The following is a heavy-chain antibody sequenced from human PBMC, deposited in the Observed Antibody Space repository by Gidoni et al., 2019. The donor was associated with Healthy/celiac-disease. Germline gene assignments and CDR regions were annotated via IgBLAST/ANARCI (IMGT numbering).Heavy chain of an antibody. CDR1: GFTFSSYG. V-gene: IGHV3-33*01. CDR3: ARDPDAFDI. Sequence: VQLVEAGGGVVQPGRSLRLFWAASGFTFSSYGMPWVRQAPGKGLEWVAVIWYDGSNKYYAASVKVRFTITRDNSKNTLYLQMNSLRAEDTAVYYCARDPDAFDIWGQGTMVTVSS. CDR2: IWYDGSNK. J-gene: IGHJ3*02.